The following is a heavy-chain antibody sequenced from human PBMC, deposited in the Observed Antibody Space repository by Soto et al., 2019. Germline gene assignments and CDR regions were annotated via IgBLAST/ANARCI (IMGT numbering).Heavy chain of an antibody. V-gene: IGHV5-51*01. Sequence: GGSLRLSCKGSGYSFTSYWIGWVRQMPGKGLEWMGIIYPGDSDTRYSPSFQGQVTISADKSISTAYLQWSSLKASDTAMYYCARGGPNYDSSGYYGCYWGQGTLVTVSS. CDR3: ARGGPNYDSSGYYGCY. J-gene: IGHJ4*02. CDR2: IYPGDSDT. D-gene: IGHD3-22*01. CDR1: GYSFTSYW.